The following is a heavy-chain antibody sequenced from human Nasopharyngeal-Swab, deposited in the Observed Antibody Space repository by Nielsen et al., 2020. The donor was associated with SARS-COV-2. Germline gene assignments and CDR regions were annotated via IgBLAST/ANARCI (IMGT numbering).Heavy chain of an antibody. CDR1: GDSFADYH. Sequence: SETLSLTCAVYGDSFADYHWSWIRQPPGKGLEWIGEMKPSGATNYNPSLKSRVTVSVDTSKNQFFLNLRSVTAADTAVYYCAGHPADFNYWGQGTLVTVSS. CDR3: AGHPADFNY. D-gene: IGHD6-25*01. CDR2: MKPSGAT. V-gene: IGHV4-34*01. J-gene: IGHJ4*02.